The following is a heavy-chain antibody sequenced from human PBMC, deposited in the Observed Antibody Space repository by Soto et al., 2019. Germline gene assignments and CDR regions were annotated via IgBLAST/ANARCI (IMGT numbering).Heavy chain of an antibody. J-gene: IGHJ6*02. CDR1: GYSFTSYW. CDR3: ARTAAAGKYYYGVDV. V-gene: IGHV5-51*01. Sequence: EVQLVQSGAEVKKPGESLKISCKGSGYSFTSYWIGWLRQMPGKGLEWMGIIYPGDSDTRYSPSFQGQVTISADKSFSTAYLQWSSLKASDTAMYYCARTAAAGKYYYGVDVWGQGTTVTVSS. CDR2: IYPGDSDT. D-gene: IGHD6-13*01.